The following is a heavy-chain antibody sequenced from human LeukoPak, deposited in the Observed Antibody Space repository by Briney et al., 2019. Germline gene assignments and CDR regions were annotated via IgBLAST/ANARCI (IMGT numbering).Heavy chain of an antibody. J-gene: IGHJ4*02. CDR2: VSSHGNDG. D-gene: IGHD2-21*01. CDR1: EFTFSNYA. Sequence: GGSLRLSCAVSEFTFSNYAMHWVRQPPGKGLEWVAVVSSHGNDGYYADSVRGRFTISRDNSKNTLYLQMNSLRAEDTAVYYCAKFRPHSDWGQGTLVTASS. CDR3: AKFRPHSD. V-gene: IGHV3-30*07.